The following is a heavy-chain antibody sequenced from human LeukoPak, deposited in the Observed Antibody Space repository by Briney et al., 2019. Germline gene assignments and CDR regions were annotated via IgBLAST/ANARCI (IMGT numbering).Heavy chain of an antibody. CDR2: FDPEDGET. V-gene: IGHV1-24*01. CDR3: ATNYYGSGPLDY. CDR1: GYTLTELS. J-gene: IGHJ4*02. D-gene: IGHD3-10*01. Sequence: VASVKVSCKVSGYTLTELSMHWVRQAPGKGLEWMGGFDPEDGETIYAQKFQGRVTMTEDTSTDTAYMEPSSLRSEDTAVYYCATNYYGSGPLDYWGQGTLVTVSS.